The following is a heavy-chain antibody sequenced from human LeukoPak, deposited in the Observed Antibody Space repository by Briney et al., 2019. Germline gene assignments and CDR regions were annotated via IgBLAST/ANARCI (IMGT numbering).Heavy chain of an antibody. CDR1: GFTFSSYA. Sequence: GRSLRLSCAASGFTFSSYAMHWVRQAPGKGLEWVAVISYDGSNKYYADSVKGRFTIARDNSKNTLYLQMNSLRAEDTAVYYCARDLGACSGGSCYGIVTWGQGTLVTVSS. V-gene: IGHV3-30*04. J-gene: IGHJ5*02. CDR3: ARDLGACSGGSCYGIVT. D-gene: IGHD2-15*01. CDR2: ISYDGSNK.